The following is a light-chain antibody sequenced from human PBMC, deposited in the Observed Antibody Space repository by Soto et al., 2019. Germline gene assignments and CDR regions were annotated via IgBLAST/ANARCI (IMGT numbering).Light chain of an antibody. J-gene: IGLJ1*01. V-gene: IGLV2-14*01. CDR1: SSDVGGYNY. Sequence: QSVLTQPASVSGSPGQSITISCTGTSSDVGGYNYVSWYQQHPGKAPKLMIYDVSNRPSGVSNRFSGSKSGNTASLTISGLQAEDEADYYSTSYTTSSTYVFGTGTKDTDL. CDR3: TSYTTSSTYV. CDR2: DVS.